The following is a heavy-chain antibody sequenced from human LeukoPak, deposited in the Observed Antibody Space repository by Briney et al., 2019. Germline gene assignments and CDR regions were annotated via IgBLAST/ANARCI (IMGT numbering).Heavy chain of an antibody. CDR3: ASTYHYDSSGYYPFDY. CDR2: IIINGRTT. V-gene: IGHV3-64D*09. CDR1: GFIFSNNA. D-gene: IGHD3-22*01. Sequence: GGSLRLSCSASGFIFSNNAMHWVRQAPGKGVEYVSGIIINGRTTGYADSVKCIFTISRDNSKRTLFLQMTSLRTEDTAIYYCASTYHYDSSGYYPFDYWGQGTLVTVSS. J-gene: IGHJ4*02.